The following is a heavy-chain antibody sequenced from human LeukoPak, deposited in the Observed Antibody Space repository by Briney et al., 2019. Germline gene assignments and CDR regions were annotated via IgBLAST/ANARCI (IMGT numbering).Heavy chain of an antibody. J-gene: IGHJ4*02. V-gene: IGHV3-21*01. CDR3: ARDPIVGASSFDY. CDR1: GFTFSSYS. D-gene: IGHD1-26*01. CDR2: ISSSSSYI. Sequence: PGGSLRLSCAASGFTFSSYSMNWVRQAPGKGLEWVSSISSSSSYIYYADSVKGRFTISRDNAKNSLYLQMNSPRAEDTAVYYCARDPIVGASSFDYCGQGTLVTVSS.